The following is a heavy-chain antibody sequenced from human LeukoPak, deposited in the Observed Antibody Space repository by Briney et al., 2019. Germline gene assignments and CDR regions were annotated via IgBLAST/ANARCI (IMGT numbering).Heavy chain of an antibody. CDR1: GYTFTSYD. V-gene: IGHV1-8*03. D-gene: IGHD1-14*01. CDR2: MNPNSGNT. J-gene: IGHJ4*02. Sequence: GASVKVSCKASGYTFTSYDINWVLQATGQGLEWMGWMNPNSGNTGYAQKLQGRVTITRNTSIGTAYMELSSLRSEDTAVYYCARGRREGDYWGQGTLVTVSS. CDR3: ARGRREGDY.